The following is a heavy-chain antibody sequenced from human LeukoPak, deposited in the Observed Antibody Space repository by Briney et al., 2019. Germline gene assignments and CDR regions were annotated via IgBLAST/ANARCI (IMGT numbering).Heavy chain of an antibody. J-gene: IGHJ6*02. D-gene: IGHD1-26*01. V-gene: IGHV3-74*01. Sequence: GGSLRLSCAASGFTFSSYAMSWVRQAPGKGLVWVSRINSDGSSTSYADSVKGRFTISRDNAKNTLYLQMNSLRAEDTAVYYCAREWERDYYYYGMDVWGQGTTVTVSS. CDR1: GFTFSSYA. CDR2: INSDGSST. CDR3: AREWERDYYYYGMDV.